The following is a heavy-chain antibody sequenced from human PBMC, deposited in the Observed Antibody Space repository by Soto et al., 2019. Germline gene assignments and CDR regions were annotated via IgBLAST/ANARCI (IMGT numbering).Heavy chain of an antibody. CDR1: GFTFSSYS. Sequence: GGSLRLSCAASGFTFSSYSMNWVRQAPGKGLEWVSSISSSSSYIYYADSVKGRFTISRDNAKNSLYLQMNSLRAEDTAVYYCARSMVRGVIDGYYYYGMDVWGQGTTVTVSS. D-gene: IGHD3-10*01. CDR2: ISSSSSYI. V-gene: IGHV3-21*01. J-gene: IGHJ6*02. CDR3: ARSMVRGVIDGYYYYGMDV.